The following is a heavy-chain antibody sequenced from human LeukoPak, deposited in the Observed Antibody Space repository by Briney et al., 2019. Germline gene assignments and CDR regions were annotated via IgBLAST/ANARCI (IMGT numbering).Heavy chain of an antibody. CDR3: ARARYYYDSSGLNGAFDI. CDR2: ICAYNGNT. V-gene: IGHV1-18*01. CDR1: RYTFTRYG. Sequence: ASVNVSCKASRYTFTRYGISWVRQAPGQGLEWMGLICAYNGNTNYAQKLQGRVTMTTDTSTSTAYMELRSQRSDDTAVYYCARARYYYDSSGLNGAFDIWGQGTMVTVSS. J-gene: IGHJ3*02. D-gene: IGHD3-22*01.